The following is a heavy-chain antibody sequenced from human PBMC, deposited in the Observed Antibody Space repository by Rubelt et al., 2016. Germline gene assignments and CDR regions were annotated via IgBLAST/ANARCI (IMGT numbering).Heavy chain of an antibody. Sequence: GKGLEWVSYISSSGSTIYYADSVKGRFTISRDNAKNSLYLQMNSLKTEDTAVYYCTTLDIVATISWFDPWGQGTLVTVSS. J-gene: IGHJ5*02. CDR2: ISSSGSTI. D-gene: IGHD5-12*01. CDR3: TTLDIVATISWFDP. V-gene: IGHV3-11*01.